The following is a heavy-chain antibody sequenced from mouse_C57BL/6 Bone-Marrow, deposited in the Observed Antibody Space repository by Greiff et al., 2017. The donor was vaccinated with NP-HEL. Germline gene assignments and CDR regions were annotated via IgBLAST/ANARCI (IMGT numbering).Heavy chain of an antibody. J-gene: IGHJ3*01. V-gene: IGHV1-82*01. CDR3: AKEVYSEYDWVAY. Sequence: QVQLQQSGPELVKPGASVKISCKASGYAFSSSWMNWVKQRPGKGLEWIGRIYPGDGDTNYNGKFKGKATLTADKSSSTAYMQLSSLTSEDSAVYFCAKEVYSEYDWVAYWGEETLGTLSA. CDR1: GYAFSSSW. D-gene: IGHD2-4*01. CDR2: IYPGDGDT.